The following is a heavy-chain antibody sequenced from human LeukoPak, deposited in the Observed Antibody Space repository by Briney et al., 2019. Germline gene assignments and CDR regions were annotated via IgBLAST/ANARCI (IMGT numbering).Heavy chain of an antibody. V-gene: IGHV1-2*02. Sequence: GASVTVSCKASGYTFTGYYMHWVRQAPGQGLEWMGWINPNSGGTNDAQNFQGRVTMTRDTSISTAYMELSRLRSDDTALYYCARASGRYSDAFDIWGQGTMVTVSS. CDR3: ARASGRYSDAFDI. CDR1: GYTFTGYY. D-gene: IGHD1-26*01. J-gene: IGHJ3*02. CDR2: INPNSGGT.